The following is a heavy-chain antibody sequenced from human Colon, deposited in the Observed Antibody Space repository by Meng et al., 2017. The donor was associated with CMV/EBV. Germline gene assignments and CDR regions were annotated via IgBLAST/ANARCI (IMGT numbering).Heavy chain of an antibody. V-gene: IGHV3-15*01. Sequence: GESLKISCAASGFTFTDAWMTWVRQAPGKGLEWVGQIKARSYGGAVDYAPPLKDRFTISRDDSKNTVYLEMNSLKTEDTAVYYCTTFTSWGDDWGQGTLVTVSS. J-gene: IGHJ4*02. CDR2: IKARSYGGAV. D-gene: IGHD3-16*01. CDR1: GFTFTDAW. CDR3: TTFTSWGDD.